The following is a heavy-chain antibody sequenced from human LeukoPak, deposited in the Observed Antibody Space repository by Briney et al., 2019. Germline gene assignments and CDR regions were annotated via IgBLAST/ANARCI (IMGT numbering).Heavy chain of an antibody. D-gene: IGHD4-17*01. J-gene: IGHJ4*02. V-gene: IGHV3-21*01. Sequence: GGSLRLSCAASGFTFSTYSMNWVRQAPGKGLEWVSSISSSGSYIHYADSVKGRFTISRDNAKNSLYLQINSLRAEDTAVYYCASSDYGDYVSFDYWGQGTLVTVSS. CDR2: ISSSGSYI. CDR3: ASSDYGDYVSFDY. CDR1: GFTFSTYS.